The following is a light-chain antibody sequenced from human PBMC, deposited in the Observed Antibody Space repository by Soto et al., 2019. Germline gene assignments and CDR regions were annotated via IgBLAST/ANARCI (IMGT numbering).Light chain of an antibody. V-gene: IGKV1-39*01. J-gene: IGKJ1*01. CDR2: GAS. CDR3: QQNYNSRWT. Sequence: DIQMTQSPSSLSASVGDRVTITCRASLPITTYLNWFQQKPGKAPKLLIYGASTLQTGVPSRFNGGGSGTDFTLPISSLQPEDFGTYYCQQNYNSRWTFGQGTEIEI. CDR1: LPITTY.